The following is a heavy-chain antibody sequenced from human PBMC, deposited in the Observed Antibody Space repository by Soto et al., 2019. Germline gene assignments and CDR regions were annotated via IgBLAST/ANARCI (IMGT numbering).Heavy chain of an antibody. CDR2: ISAHNGDT. CDR1: GYTFTSYG. V-gene: IGHV1-18*04. Sequence: GASVKVSCKASGYTFTSYGITWVRQAPGQGLEWMGWISAHNGDTTYAQKFQGRVTMTTDTSTRTAYMELRSLRSDDTVVYFCARVRLSLFDYWGQGTLVTVCS. D-gene: IGHD3-10*01. CDR3: ARVRLSLFDY. J-gene: IGHJ4*02.